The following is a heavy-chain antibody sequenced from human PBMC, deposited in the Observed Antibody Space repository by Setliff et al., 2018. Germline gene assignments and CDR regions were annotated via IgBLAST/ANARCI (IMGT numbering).Heavy chain of an antibody. V-gene: IGHV1-18*01. J-gene: IGHJ6*03. CDR2: ISAYNGNT. D-gene: IGHD3-10*02. Sequence: ASVKVSCKASGYTFTSYGISWVRQAPGQGLDWMGWISAYNGNTNYVQKLQGRVTMTTDTSTSTAYMELRSLRSDDTAVYYCAREMLVVRGVNSYYYYMDVWGKGTTVTVSS. CDR3: AREMLVVRGVNSYYYYMDV. CDR1: GYTFTSYG.